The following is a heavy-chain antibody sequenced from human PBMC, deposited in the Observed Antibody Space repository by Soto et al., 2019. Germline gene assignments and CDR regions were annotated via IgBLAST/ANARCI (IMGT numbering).Heavy chain of an antibody. CDR2: INYSGST. CDR3: ARDKITGLFDY. CDR1: GGSFSGYY. J-gene: IGHJ4*02. Sequence: PSEILSLTCAVYGGSFSGYYWTWIRQPPGTGLEWIGEINYSGSTNYNPSLKSRVTISVDTSKNQFSLKLTSVTAADTAVYYCARDKITGLFDYWGQGTLVTVSS. V-gene: IGHV4-34*01. D-gene: IGHD2-8*02.